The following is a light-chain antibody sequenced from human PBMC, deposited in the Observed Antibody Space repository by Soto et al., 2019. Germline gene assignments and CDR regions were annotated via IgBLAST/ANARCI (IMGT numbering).Light chain of an antibody. V-gene: IGLV2-14*01. J-gene: IGLJ1*01. CDR2: DVS. CDR3: SSYTSTPTLLF. Sequence: QSALTQPASVSGSPGQSITISCTGTSSDVGGYNYVSWYQQHPGKAPKLMIYDVSNRPSGVSNRFSGSKSGNTASLTISGPRAKDGANYYCSSYTSTPTLLFFGTGTNPPVL. CDR1: SSDVGGYNY.